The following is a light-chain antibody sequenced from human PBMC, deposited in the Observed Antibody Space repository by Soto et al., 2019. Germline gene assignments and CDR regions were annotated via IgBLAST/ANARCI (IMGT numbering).Light chain of an antibody. Sequence: ETVLTQSPGTLSLSPGERATLSCRASQSVSRNYLAWYQQKPGQAPRLLIYGVSSRATGIPDRFSGSGSATDFTLTISRLEPEDFAVYYCQQYDTSNTFGQGTKLEIK. CDR1: QSVSRNY. V-gene: IGKV3-20*01. CDR3: QQYDTSNT. J-gene: IGKJ2*01. CDR2: GVS.